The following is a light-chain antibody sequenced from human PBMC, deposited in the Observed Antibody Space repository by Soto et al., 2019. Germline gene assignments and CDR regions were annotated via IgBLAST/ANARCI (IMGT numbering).Light chain of an antibody. CDR2: KAS. V-gene: IGKV1-5*03. CDR3: QQYNGYWT. Sequence: DIQMTQSPSTLSASVGDRVTITCRASQSISDLLAWYQQKPGKAPKLLIYKASRLKSGVPSRCSSSGSGKEYTLTISSLQHDYFASYYCQQYNGYWTFGQGTKVEIK. J-gene: IGKJ1*01. CDR1: QSISDL.